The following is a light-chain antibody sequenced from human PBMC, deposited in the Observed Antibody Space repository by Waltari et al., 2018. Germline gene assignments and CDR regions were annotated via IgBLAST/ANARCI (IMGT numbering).Light chain of an antibody. J-gene: IGLJ3*02. CDR1: SGHSSNI. V-gene: IGLV4-69*01. Sequence: QLVLTQSPSASASLGASVKLTCTLSSGHSSNIIAWLQQQPDKGPRYLMKVNSDGSHSKGDDMPDRFSGSSSGAERYLTIASVQSEDEADYYCQTGGHGTWVFGGGTTLTVL. CDR3: QTGGHGTWV. CDR2: VNSDGSH.